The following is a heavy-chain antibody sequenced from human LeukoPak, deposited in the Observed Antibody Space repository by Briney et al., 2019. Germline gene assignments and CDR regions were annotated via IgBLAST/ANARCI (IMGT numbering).Heavy chain of an antibody. CDR3: ARDQADTAMVTVGVPVGDYYYYMDV. J-gene: IGHJ6*03. V-gene: IGHV1-46*03. CDR1: GYTFTSYY. Sequence: GASVKVSCKASGYTFTSYYMHWVRQAPGQGLEWMGIINPSGGSTSYAQKFQGRVTMTRDTSTSTVYMELSSLRSEDTAVYYCARDQADTAMVTVGVPVGDYYYYMDVWGKGTTVTVSS. D-gene: IGHD5-18*01. CDR2: INPSGGST.